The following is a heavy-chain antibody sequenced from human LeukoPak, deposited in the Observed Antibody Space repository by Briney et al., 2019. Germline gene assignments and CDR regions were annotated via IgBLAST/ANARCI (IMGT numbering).Heavy chain of an antibody. J-gene: IGHJ4*02. CDR3: AREAIVVVPAAILHEFFDY. D-gene: IGHD2-2*01. CDR2: VYYSGST. Sequence: SETLSLTCTVSGVSISSSRYYWGWLRQPPGKGLEWIVSVYYSGSTYYHPSLKSRVTISVDTSKNQFSLKLSSVTAADTAVYYCAREAIVVVPAAILHEFFDYWGQGTLVTVSS. V-gene: IGHV4-39*07. CDR1: GVSISSSRYY.